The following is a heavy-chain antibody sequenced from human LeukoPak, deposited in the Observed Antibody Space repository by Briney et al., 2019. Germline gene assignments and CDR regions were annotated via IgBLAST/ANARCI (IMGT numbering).Heavy chain of an antibody. J-gene: IGHJ4*02. V-gene: IGHV4-30-4*08. CDR1: GGSITCGDYY. D-gene: IGHD3-9*01. Sequence: SSETLSLTCTVSGGSITCGDYYFSWIRQPPRKRLSCLRYIYYSGSTNYNPSLKSRVTISVDTSKNQFSLKLNSVTATDTAVYYCARLNSEILTGYYRFDYWGQGTLVTVSS. CDR2: IYYSGST. CDR3: ARLNSEILTGYYRFDY.